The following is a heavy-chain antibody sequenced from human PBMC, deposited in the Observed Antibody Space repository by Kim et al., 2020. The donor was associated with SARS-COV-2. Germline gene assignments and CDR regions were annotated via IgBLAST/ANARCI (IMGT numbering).Heavy chain of an antibody. V-gene: IGHV3-30-3*01. CDR3: ARSYSGRSYRPLS. D-gene: IGHD1-26*01. J-gene: IGHJ5*02. CDR1: GFTFSSYT. CDR2: ITNNRSNK. Sequence: GGSLRLSCAASGFTFSSYTMHWVRQAPGKGLEWVAVITNNRSNKYYADSVKGRFTISRDNAKNTLYLQMNSLRAEDTAVYYCARSYSGRSYRPLSWGQGTLVTVSS.